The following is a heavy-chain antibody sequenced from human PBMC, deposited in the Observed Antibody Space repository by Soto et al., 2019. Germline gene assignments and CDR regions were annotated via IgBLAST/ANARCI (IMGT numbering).Heavy chain of an antibody. CDR1: GGTFSSYA. CDR2: IIPIFGTA. J-gene: IGHJ4*02. CDR3: ASPLLEDSSGYYSY. V-gene: IGHV1-69*13. D-gene: IGHD3-22*01. Sequence: GASVKVSCKASGGTFSSYAISWVRQAPGQGLEWMGGIIPIFGTANYAQKFQGRVTITADESTSTAYMELSSLRSEDTAVYYCASPLLEDSSGYYSYWGQGTLVTVSS.